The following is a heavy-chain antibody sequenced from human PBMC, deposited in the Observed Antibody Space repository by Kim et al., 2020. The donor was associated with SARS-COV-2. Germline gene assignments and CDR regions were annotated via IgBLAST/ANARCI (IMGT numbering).Heavy chain of an antibody. CDR2: ISSSSSYI. CDR1: GFTFSSYS. D-gene: IGHD6-19*01. J-gene: IGHJ6*02. CDR3: ARDPNSSGWFDHYYYYGMDV. Sequence: GGSLRLSCAASGFTFSSYSMNWVRQAPGKGLEWVSSISSSSSYIYYADSVKGRFTISRDNAKNSLYLQMNSLRAEDTAVYYCARDPNSSGWFDHYYYYGMDVWGQGTTVTVSS. V-gene: IGHV3-21*04.